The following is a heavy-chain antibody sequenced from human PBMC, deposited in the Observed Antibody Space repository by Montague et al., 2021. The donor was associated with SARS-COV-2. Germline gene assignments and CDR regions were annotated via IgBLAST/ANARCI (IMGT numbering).Heavy chain of an antibody. D-gene: IGHD3-22*01. V-gene: IGHV4-34*01. CDR1: GGPSSGYY. J-gene: IGHJ4*02. CDR3: ARGRHDITMIVVVITAAEFHFDY. Sequence: SETLSLTCAVYGGPSSGYYWSWIRQPPGKGLEWIGEIGPSGSTGYNASLKSRVTMSADTSKNQFSLRLTSVTAADTAMYYCARGRHDITMIVVVITAAEFHFDYWGQGILVTVSS. CDR2: IGPSGST.